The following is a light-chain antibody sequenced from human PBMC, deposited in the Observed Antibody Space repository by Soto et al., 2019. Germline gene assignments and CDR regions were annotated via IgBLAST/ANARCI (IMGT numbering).Light chain of an antibody. J-gene: IGKJ3*01. CDR3: MQALQPQR. CDR1: QSLLHSNGYNY. CDR2: LGS. V-gene: IGKV2-28*01. Sequence: DIVMTQSPLSLPVTPGEPASISCRASQSLLHSNGYNYLDWYLQKPGQSPQLLIYLGSNRASGVHDRFSGSGTGTDFTLKISRVEAEDGGVYYCMQALQPQRFGPGTKVDIK.